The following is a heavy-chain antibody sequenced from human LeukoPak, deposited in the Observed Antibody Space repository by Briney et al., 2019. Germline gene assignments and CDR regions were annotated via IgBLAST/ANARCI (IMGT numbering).Heavy chain of an antibody. V-gene: IGHV1-2*04. J-gene: IGHJ3*02. CDR2: INPNSGGT. CDR1: GYTFTSYY. CDR3: AREEDSSSGDAFDI. Sequence: ASVKVSCKASGYTFTSYYMHWVRQAPGQGLEWMGWINPNSGGTNYAQKFQGWVTMTRDTSISTAYMELSRLRSDDTAVYYCAREEDSSSGDAFDIWGQGTMVTVSS. D-gene: IGHD6-13*01.